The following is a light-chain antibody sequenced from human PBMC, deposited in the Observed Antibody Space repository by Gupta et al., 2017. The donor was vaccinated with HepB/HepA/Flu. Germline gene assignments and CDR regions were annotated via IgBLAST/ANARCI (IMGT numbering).Light chain of an antibody. J-gene: IGKJ1*01. Sequence: DIQMTQSPSTLSASVGDRVTITCQASQSINTWLAWYQQKPGKAPKLLIYMASSLESGVPSRFSGSGSETEFTLTVSGLQPDDFATYYCQQYSSYPRTFGQGTKVEIK. CDR1: QSINTW. CDR3: QQYSSYPRT. V-gene: IGKV1-5*03. CDR2: MAS.